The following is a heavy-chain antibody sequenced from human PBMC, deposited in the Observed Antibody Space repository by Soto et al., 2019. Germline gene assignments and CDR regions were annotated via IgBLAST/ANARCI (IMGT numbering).Heavy chain of an antibody. CDR3: ARADYYGSGSYAFDI. V-gene: IGHV4-59*01. CDR1: GGSISSYY. CDR2: IYYSGST. D-gene: IGHD3-10*01. J-gene: IGHJ3*02. Sequence: QVQLQESGPGLVKPSETLSLTCTVSGGSISSYYWSWIRQPPGKGLEWIGYIYYSGSTNYNPSLKSQVTISVDTSKNQFSLKLSSVTAADTAVYYSARADYYGSGSYAFDIWGQGTMVTVSS.